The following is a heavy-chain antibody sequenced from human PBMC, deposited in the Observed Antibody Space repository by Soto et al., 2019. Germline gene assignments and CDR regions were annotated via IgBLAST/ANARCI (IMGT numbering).Heavy chain of an antibody. CDR1: GGTFSSYA. Sequence: SVKVSCKASGGTFSSYAISWVRQAPGQGLEWMGGIIPIFGTANYAQKFQGRVTITADESTSTAYMGLSSLRSEDTAVYYCASIYCTNGVCYRDRYYYYYGMDVWGQGTTVTVSS. CDR2: IIPIFGTA. CDR3: ASIYCTNGVCYRDRYYYYYGMDV. D-gene: IGHD2-8*01. J-gene: IGHJ6*02. V-gene: IGHV1-69*13.